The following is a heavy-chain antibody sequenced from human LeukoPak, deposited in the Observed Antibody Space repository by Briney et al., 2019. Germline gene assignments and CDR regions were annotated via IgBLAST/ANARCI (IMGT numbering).Heavy chain of an antibody. CDR3: ARARSGHYYYYYGMDV. J-gene: IGHJ6*04. D-gene: IGHD1-26*01. Sequence: ASVKVSCKASGGTFSSYAISWVRQAPGQGLEWMGGIIPIFGTANYAQKFQGRVTITADESTSTAHMELSSLRSEDTAVYYCARARSGHYYYYYGMDVWGKGTTVTVSS. CDR2: IIPIFGTA. CDR1: GGTFSSYA. V-gene: IGHV1-69*13.